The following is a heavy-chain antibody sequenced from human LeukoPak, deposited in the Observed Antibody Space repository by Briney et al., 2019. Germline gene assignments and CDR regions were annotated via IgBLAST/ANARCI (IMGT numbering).Heavy chain of an antibody. CDR1: GFTFSDHY. CDR3: ASGLWSKGYIDY. CDR2: IGSSGNAI. Sequence: PGGSLRLSCAASGFTFSDHYMTWIRQAPGKGLEWLSYIGSSGNAIYYADSVKGRLTISRDNAKNSLYLQMNSLRAEDTAVYYCASGLWSKGYIDYWGQGTLVTVSS. V-gene: IGHV3-11*01. D-gene: IGHD5-18*01. J-gene: IGHJ4*02.